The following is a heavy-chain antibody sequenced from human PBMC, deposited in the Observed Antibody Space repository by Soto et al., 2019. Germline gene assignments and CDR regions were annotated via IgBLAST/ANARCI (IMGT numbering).Heavy chain of an antibody. D-gene: IGHD2-15*01. J-gene: IGHJ3*02. CDR3: ARAAEYCSAATCYPNRFDI. Sequence: GGSLRLSCAASGFTVNSNYMTWVRQAPGKGLEWVSTIYRAGTTYYADSVKGRFTLSRDDSRNSLYLQLNSLRAEDTALYYCARAAEYCSAATCYPNRFDIWGQGTMVTVS. CDR2: IYRAGTT. V-gene: IGHV3-66*01. CDR1: GFTVNSNY.